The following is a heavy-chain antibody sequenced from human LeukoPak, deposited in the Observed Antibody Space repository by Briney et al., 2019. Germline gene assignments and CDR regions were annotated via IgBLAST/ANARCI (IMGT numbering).Heavy chain of an antibody. V-gene: IGHV1-69*04. CDR2: IIPILGIA. J-gene: IGHJ4*02. CDR3: ARLVATVTYDY. Sequence: GASVKVSCKASGGTLSSYAISWVRQAPGQGLEWMGRIIPILGIANYVQKFQGRVTITADKSTSTAYMELSSLRSEDTAVYYCARLVATVTYDYWGQGTLVTVSS. CDR1: GGTLSSYA. D-gene: IGHD4-17*01.